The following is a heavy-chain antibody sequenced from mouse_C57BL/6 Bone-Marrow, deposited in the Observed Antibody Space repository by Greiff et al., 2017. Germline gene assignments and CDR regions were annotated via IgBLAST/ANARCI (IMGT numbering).Heavy chain of an antibody. D-gene: IGHD1-1*01. J-gene: IGHJ3*01. V-gene: IGHV1-64*01. Sequence: VQLQQPGAELVKPGASVKLSCKASGYTFTSYWMHWVKQRPGHGLEWIGMIHPNSGSTNYNEKFKSKATLTVDKSSSTAYMQLSSLTSGDSAVYYFARDDYYGSSPWFAYWGQGTLVTVSA. CDR2: IHPNSGST. CDR3: ARDDYYGSSPWFAY. CDR1: GYTFTSYW.